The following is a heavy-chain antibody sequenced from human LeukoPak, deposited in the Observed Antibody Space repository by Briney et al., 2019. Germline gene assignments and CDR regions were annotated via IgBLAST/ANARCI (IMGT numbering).Heavy chain of an antibody. Sequence: ASVKVSCKASGGTFSSYAISWVRQAPGQGLEWMGGIIPIFGTANYAQKFQGRVTITADESTSTAYMELSSLRSEDTAVYYCARALYYDSRAFDYWGQGTLVTVSS. CDR1: GGTFSSYA. J-gene: IGHJ4*02. CDR3: ARALYYDSRAFDY. D-gene: IGHD3-22*01. V-gene: IGHV1-69*13. CDR2: IIPIFGTA.